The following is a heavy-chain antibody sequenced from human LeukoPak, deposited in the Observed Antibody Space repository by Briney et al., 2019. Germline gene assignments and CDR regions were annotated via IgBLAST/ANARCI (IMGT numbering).Heavy chain of an antibody. CDR1: GFTFSSYS. CDR2: ISSSSSYI. J-gene: IGHJ4*02. D-gene: IGHD3-9*01. V-gene: IGHV3-21*01. CDR3: AIGGAYDILTGWKD. Sequence: GSLRLSCAASGFTFSSYSMNWVRQPPGKGLEWVSSISSSSSYIYYADSVKGRFTISRDNAKNSLCLQMNSLRAEDSAVYYCAIGGAYDILTGWKDWGQGTLVTVSS.